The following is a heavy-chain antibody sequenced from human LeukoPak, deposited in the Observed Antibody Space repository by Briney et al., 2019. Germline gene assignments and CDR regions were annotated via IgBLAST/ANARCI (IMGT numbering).Heavy chain of an antibody. CDR3: AKPRSTKHTTDMDV. V-gene: IGHV3-48*03. CDR2: ISSSGSTI. Sequence: GGSLRLSCAASGFTFSSYEMNWVRQAPGKGLEWVSYISSSGSTIYYADSVKGRFTISRDNAKNSLYLQMNSLRAEDTAVYYCAKPRSTKHTTDMDVWGKGTTVTISS. CDR1: GFTFSSYE. J-gene: IGHJ6*03. D-gene: IGHD2-2*01.